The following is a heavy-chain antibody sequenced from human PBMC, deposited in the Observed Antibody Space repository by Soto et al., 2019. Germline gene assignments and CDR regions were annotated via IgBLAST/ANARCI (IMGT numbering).Heavy chain of an antibody. CDR1: GDTFTDYY. Sequence: QVQLVQSGAEVKKPGASVKVSCKASGDTFTDYYIHWVRQAPGQGLEWMGTVNPIGGHTTYAQDVLGRMTXTXAXHXXTLDMVLTSLTSADTAVYYCARGGHVVVVTAALDYWGQGTLVTVSS. D-gene: IGHD2-21*02. CDR3: ARGGHVVVVTAALDY. CDR2: VNPIGGHT. V-gene: IGHV1-46*01. J-gene: IGHJ4*02.